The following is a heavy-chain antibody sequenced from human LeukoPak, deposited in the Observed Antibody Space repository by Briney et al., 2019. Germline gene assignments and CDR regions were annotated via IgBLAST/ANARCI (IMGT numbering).Heavy chain of an antibody. CDR2: ISWNSGSI. D-gene: IGHD5-24*01. Sequence: GGSLRLSCAASGFTFDDYAMHWVRQAPGKGLEWASGISWNSGSIGYADSVKGRFTISRDNAKNSLYLQMNSLRAEDTAVYHCARENRDGYQIDYWGQGTLVTVSS. J-gene: IGHJ4*02. CDR3: ARENRDGYQIDY. CDR1: GFTFDDYA. V-gene: IGHV3-9*01.